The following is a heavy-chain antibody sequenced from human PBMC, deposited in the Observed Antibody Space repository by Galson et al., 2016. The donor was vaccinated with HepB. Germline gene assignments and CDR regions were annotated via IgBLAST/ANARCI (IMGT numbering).Heavy chain of an antibody. CDR2: ISTTSSAI. Sequence: SLRLSCAASGLKGRRESKHWGGQAPGKGLEWVAYISTTSSAIYYADSVKGRFSISRDNSRNTVYVQINSLRAEDTAIYYCTMISWSTSSGFGFWGQGTRVTVSS. CDR1: GLKGRRES. J-gene: IGHJ4*02. V-gene: IGHV3-48*01. D-gene: IGHD3-22*01. CDR3: TMISWSTSSGFGF.